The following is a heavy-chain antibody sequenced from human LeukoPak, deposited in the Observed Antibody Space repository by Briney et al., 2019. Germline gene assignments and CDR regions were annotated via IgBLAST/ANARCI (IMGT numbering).Heavy chain of an antibody. CDR3: ASERYYDFWSGYLTPDYYGMDV. CDR2: INPSGGST. Sequence: WASVKVSCKASGYTFTSYYTHWVRQAPGQGLEWMGIINPSGGSTSYAQKFQGRVTMTRDTSTSTVYMELSSLRSEDTAVYYCASERYYDFWSGYLTPDYYGMDVWGQGTTVTVSS. J-gene: IGHJ6*02. CDR1: GYTFTSYY. V-gene: IGHV1-46*01. D-gene: IGHD3-3*01.